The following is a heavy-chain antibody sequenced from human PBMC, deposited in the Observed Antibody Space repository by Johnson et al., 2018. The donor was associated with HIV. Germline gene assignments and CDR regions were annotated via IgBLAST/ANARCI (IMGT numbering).Heavy chain of an antibody. V-gene: IGHV3-7*02. Sequence: VQLVESGGGLVQPGGSLRLSCAASKLTFSNYAMTWVRQAPGQGLEWVANIKQDGSEKYYVDSVKGRFTISRDNAKNSLYLQMNSLRAEDTAVYYCARVPWSLDAFDIWGQGTMVTVSS. CDR1: KLTFSNYA. J-gene: IGHJ3*02. D-gene: IGHD2-15*01. CDR3: ARVPWSLDAFDI. CDR2: IKQDGSEK.